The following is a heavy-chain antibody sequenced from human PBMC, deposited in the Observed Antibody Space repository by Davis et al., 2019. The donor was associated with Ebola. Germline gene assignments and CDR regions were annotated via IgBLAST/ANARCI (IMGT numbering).Heavy chain of an antibody. Sequence: PGGSLRLSCAASGFTFSSYAMSWVRQAPGKGLEWVSAISGSGGSTYYADSVKGRFTISRDNSKNTLYLQMNSLRAEDTAVYYCATWPGPHGHIAVWGQETTVTVSS. CDR2: ISGSGGST. D-gene: IGHD2-21*01. J-gene: IGHJ6*02. CDR1: GFTFSSYA. CDR3: ATWPGPHGHIAV. V-gene: IGHV3-23*01.